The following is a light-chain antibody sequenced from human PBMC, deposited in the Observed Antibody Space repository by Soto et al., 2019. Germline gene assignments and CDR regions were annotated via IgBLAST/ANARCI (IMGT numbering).Light chain of an antibody. Sequence: EIVLTQSPGNLSLSPGEIATLSCRASQSVSSSYLAWYQQKPGQAPRLLIYGASSRPTGIPDRFSGSGSGTDFTLTISRLEPEDFAVYYCQQYGSSSWTFGQGTKVEIK. CDR1: QSVSSSY. V-gene: IGKV3-20*01. CDR3: QQYGSSSWT. J-gene: IGKJ1*01. CDR2: GAS.